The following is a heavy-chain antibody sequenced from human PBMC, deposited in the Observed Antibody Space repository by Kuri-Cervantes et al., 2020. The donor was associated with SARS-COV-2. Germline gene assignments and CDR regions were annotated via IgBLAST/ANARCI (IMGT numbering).Heavy chain of an antibody. V-gene: IGHV3-48*04. CDR2: ISSSSSTI. J-gene: IGHJ5*02. CDR3: ARSVGYNWFDP. CDR1: GFTFSSYS. D-gene: IGHD3-10*01. Sequence: GESLKISCAASGFTFSSYSMNWVRQAPGKGLEGVSYISSSSSTIYYADSVKGRFTMSKDNAKNILYLQMNSLRAEDTAVYFCARSVGYNWFDPWGQGTLVTVSS.